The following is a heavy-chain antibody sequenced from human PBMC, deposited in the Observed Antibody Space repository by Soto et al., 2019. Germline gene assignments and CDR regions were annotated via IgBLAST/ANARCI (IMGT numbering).Heavy chain of an antibody. CDR1: GFNFCDNV. J-gene: IGHJ3*01. Sequence: QVQLVQSGSELKKPRASVNISCTASGFNFCDNVINWVRQAPGQGLEWMGWFNPDTGNTRYSETFQCRVTISRHSSASIAHVELIDLENDDTALDFSARDRLSVGARENDAVDVWGQGTMITVSS. CDR2: FNPDTGNT. D-gene: IGHD1-26*01. CDR3: ARDRLSVGARENDAVDV. V-gene: IGHV1-3*01.